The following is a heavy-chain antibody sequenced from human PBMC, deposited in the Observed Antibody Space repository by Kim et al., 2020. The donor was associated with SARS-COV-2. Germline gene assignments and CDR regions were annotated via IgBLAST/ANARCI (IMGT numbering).Heavy chain of an antibody. J-gene: IGHJ6*02. CDR3: EGYYYGMDV. CDR1: GFSLSNYW. CDR2: IDSNGSTK. Sequence: GGSLRLSCAASGFSLSNYWMYWVRQAPGKGLVWVSRIDSNGSTKTYADSVKGRFTISRDSATNTLYLQMNSPRAEDTAVYYCEGYYYGMDVWGQGTTVTVSS. V-gene: IGHV3-74*01.